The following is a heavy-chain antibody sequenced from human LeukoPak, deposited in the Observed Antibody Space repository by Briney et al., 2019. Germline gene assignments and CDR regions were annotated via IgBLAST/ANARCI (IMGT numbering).Heavy chain of an antibody. CDR3: AKAFRYGDYTNFDY. J-gene: IGHJ4*02. CDR1: GFTFSSYE. CDR2: ISSSGSTI. Sequence: GGSLRLSCAASGFTFSSYEMNWVRQAPGKGLEWVSYISSSGSTIYYADSVKGRFTISRDNAKNSLYLQMNSLRAEDTAVYYCAKAFRYGDYTNFDYWGQGTLVTVSS. V-gene: IGHV3-48*03. D-gene: IGHD4-17*01.